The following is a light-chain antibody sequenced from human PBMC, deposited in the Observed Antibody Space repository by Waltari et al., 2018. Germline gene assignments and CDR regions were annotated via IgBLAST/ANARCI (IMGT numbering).Light chain of an antibody. CDR3: QQSYTTPRT. CDR2: AAS. CDR1: QSIGTY. Sequence: DIQLTQSPSSLSASVGDRVTITCRASQSIGTYLTWYQHKPGRAPELLIYAASTLQGGVPSRFSGSGSETHFTLAISSLQREDFATYYCQQSYTTPRTFGQGTKVEIK. V-gene: IGKV1-39*01. J-gene: IGKJ1*01.